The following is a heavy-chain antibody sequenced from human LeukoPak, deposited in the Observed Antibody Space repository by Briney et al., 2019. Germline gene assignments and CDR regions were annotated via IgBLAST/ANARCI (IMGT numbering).Heavy chain of an antibody. CDR1: GFTFSSYA. CDR2: ISYDGSNK. Sequence: GGSLRLSCAASGFTFSSYAMHWVRQAPGKGLEWVAVISYDGSNKYYADSVKGRFTISRDNSKNPLYLQMNSLRAEDTAVYYCARALVPAAIGLDYWAREPWSPSPQ. V-gene: IGHV3-30*01. CDR3: ARALVPAAIGLDY. D-gene: IGHD2-2*01. J-gene: IGHJ4*02.